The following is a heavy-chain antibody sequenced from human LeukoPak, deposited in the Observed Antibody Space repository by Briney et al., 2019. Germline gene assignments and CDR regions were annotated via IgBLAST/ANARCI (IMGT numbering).Heavy chain of an antibody. V-gene: IGHV3-30*18. D-gene: IGHD2-2*01. CDR1: GFIFSHYG. Sequence: GGSLRLSCAASGFIFSHYGMHWVRQAPGKGLEWVAVISFDGSNKYYADSVKGRFTISSDNSKNTLYLQMNSLKAEDTAVYYCAKVIFACSSASCSNYYYYGVDVWGQGTTVTVSS. CDR2: ISFDGSNK. CDR3: AKVIFACSSASCSNYYYYGVDV. J-gene: IGHJ6*02.